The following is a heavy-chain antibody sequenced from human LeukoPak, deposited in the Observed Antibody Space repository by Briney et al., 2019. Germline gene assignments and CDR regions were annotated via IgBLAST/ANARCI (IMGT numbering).Heavy chain of an antibody. Sequence: GGSLRLSCAASGYTFSRHGIHWVRQAPGKGLEWVAVVWYDGRNRDYADSVKGRFTISKDNSNNMVFLQMDRLRAEDTAVYYCARAHRYCTNGVCYRVWYFDYWGQGTLVTVSS. CDR2: VWYDGRNR. V-gene: IGHV3-33*01. CDR3: ARAHRYCTNGVCYRVWYFDY. D-gene: IGHD2-8*01. CDR1: GYTFSRHG. J-gene: IGHJ4*02.